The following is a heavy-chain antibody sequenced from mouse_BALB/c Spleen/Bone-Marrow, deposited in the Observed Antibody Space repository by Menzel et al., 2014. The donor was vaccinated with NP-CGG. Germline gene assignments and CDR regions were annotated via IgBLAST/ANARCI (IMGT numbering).Heavy chain of an antibody. CDR2: ISYSGST. Sequence: EVKVVESGPGLVKPSQSLSLTCTVTGYSITRDYAWNWIRQFTGNKLEWMGYISYSGSTTYNPSLESRFSITRDTSKNQFFLQLNSVTTEDTATYYCARSSSYDYDVWFSYWGQGTLVTVSA. V-gene: IGHV3-2*02. CDR3: ARSSSYDYDVWFSY. J-gene: IGHJ3*01. CDR1: GYSITRDYA. D-gene: IGHD2-4*01.